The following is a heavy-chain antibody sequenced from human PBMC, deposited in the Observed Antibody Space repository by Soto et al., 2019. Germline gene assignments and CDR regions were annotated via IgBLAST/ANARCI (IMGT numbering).Heavy chain of an antibody. V-gene: IGHV1-46*01. J-gene: IGHJ4*02. D-gene: IGHD1-26*01. CDR3: ERDGKKWEFDY. Sequence: QVQLVQSGAEVKSPGASVQLSCKASGYTFTTYYIHWVRQAPGQGLEWMGRISPSGGSTINAQNLKGRVTITRDTSTTTVYMELSTLRSEDTAVYYCERDGKKWEFDYWGQGTLVTVSS. CDR2: ISPSGGST. CDR1: GYTFTTYY.